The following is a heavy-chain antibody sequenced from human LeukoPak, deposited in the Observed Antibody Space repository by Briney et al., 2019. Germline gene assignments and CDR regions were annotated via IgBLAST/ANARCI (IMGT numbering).Heavy chain of an antibody. CDR1: GYTFTSYA. CDR3: ARTRDYDSSGYYYFDDAFDI. Sequence: RASVKVSCEASGYTFTSYAMHWVRQAPGQRLEWMGWINAGNGNTKYSQKFQGRVTITRDTSASTAYMELSSLRSEDTAVYYCARTRDYDSSGYYYFDDAFDIWGQGTMVTVSS. J-gene: IGHJ3*02. V-gene: IGHV1-3*01. CDR2: INAGNGNT. D-gene: IGHD3-22*01.